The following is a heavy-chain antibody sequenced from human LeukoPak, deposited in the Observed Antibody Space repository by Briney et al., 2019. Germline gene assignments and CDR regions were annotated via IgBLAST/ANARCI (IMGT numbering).Heavy chain of an antibody. CDR2: IYYSGST. CDR3: ARNHGGNSYYFDY. D-gene: IGHD4-23*01. J-gene: IGHJ4*02. Sequence: SETLSLTCTVSGGSISSGDYSWSWIRQHPGKGLEWIGYIYYSGSTYYAPSLKSRVTISVDTSKNQFSLKLSSVTAADTAVYYCARNHGGNSYYFDYWGQGTLVTVSS. V-gene: IGHV4-31*03. CDR1: GGSISSGDYS.